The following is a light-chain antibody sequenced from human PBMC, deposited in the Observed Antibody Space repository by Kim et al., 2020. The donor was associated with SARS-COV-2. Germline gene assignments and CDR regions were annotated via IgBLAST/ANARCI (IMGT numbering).Light chain of an antibody. CDR1: QSVSSY. V-gene: IGKV3-15*01. CDR2: GAS. J-gene: IGKJ5*01. Sequence: SPGERATLPGRASQSVSSYLAWYQQTPGQAPRLLIYGASTRATGIPARFSGSGSGTEFTLTISSLQSEDFAVYYCQQYNNWPPITFGQGTRLEIK. CDR3: QQYNNWPPIT.